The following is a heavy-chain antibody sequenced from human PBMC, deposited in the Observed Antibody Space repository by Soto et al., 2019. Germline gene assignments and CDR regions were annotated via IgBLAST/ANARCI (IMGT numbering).Heavy chain of an antibody. D-gene: IGHD3-3*01. CDR1: GGSISSGDYY. V-gene: IGHV4-30-4*01. J-gene: IGHJ6*02. CDR3: ARSSRYDFWSGYRYYGMDV. CDR2: IYYSGST. Sequence: PSETLSLTCTVSGGSISSGDYYWSWIRQPPGKGLEWIGYIYYSGSTYYNPSLKSRVTISVDTSKNQFSLKLSSVTAADTAVYYCARSSRYDFWSGYRYYGMDVWGQGTTVTVSS.